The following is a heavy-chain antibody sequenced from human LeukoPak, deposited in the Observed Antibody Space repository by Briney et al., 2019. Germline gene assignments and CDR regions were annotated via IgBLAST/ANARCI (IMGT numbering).Heavy chain of an antibody. CDR1: GGSISSYY. D-gene: IGHD1-1*01. CDR2: IYNSGST. V-gene: IGHV4-59*01. J-gene: IGHJ3*02. Sequence: SETLSLTCTVSGGSISSYYWSWIRQPPGKGLEWIGYIYNSGSTNYNPSLKSRVTISVDTSKNQFSLKLSSVTAADTAVYYCARDGTALEDAFDIWGQGTMVTVSS. CDR3: ARDGTALEDAFDI.